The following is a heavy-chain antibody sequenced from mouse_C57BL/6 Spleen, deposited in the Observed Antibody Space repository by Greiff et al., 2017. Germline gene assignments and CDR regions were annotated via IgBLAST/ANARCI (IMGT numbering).Heavy chain of an antibody. J-gene: IGHJ3*01. Sequence: VQLQQSGPELVKPGASVKISCKASGYTFTDYYMNWVKQSHGKSLEWIGDINPNNGGTSYNQKFKGKATLTVDKSSSTAYMELRSLTSEDSAVYYCASMDLLPFAYWGQGTLVTVSA. CDR3: ASMDLLPFAY. D-gene: IGHD1-1*01. CDR2: INPNNGGT. V-gene: IGHV1-26*01. CDR1: GYTFTDYY.